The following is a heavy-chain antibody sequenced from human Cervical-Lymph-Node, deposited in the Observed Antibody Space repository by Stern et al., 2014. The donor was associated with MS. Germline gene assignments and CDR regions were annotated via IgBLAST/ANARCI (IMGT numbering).Heavy chain of an antibody. CDR2: INPSTGST. V-gene: IGHV1-46*01. D-gene: IGHD3-10*01. J-gene: IGHJ4*02. Sequence: VQLVQSGTEVKKPGASVRVSCKASGYTFSTYYMHWVRQAPGQGLEWMGIINPSTGSTTYAQKFQDRVTMTSDTSTSTVYLEMNSLMSEDTAVYYCARQNMVQGVTELDFWGQGTLVTVSS. CDR1: GYTFSTYY. CDR3: ARQNMVQGVTELDF.